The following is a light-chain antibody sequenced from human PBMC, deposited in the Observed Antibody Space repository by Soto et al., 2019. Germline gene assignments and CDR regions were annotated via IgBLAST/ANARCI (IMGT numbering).Light chain of an antibody. V-gene: IGKV4-1*01. J-gene: IGKJ2*01. CDR3: QQYYSTPPT. CDR2: WAS. Sequence: DIVMTQSPDSLAVSLGERATINCKSSQSVLYSSNNKYYLAWYQQKPGQPPKLVIYWASTRESGVPDRFSGSGSGTDFTLTISSLQAEDVAVYYCQQYYSTPPTFGQGTKLEIK. CDR1: QSVLYSSNNKYY.